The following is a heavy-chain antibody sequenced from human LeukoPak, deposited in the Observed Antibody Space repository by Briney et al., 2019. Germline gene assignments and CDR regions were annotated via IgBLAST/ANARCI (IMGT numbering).Heavy chain of an antibody. CDR2: ISGSGGST. D-gene: IGHD3-22*01. V-gene: IGHV3-23*01. J-gene: IGHJ4*02. CDR1: GFTFSSYA. Sequence: GGSLRLSCAASGFTFSSYAMSWVRQATGKGLEWVSLISGSGGSTYYADSVKGRFTISRDTSKKTVDLQMNSLRAEDTALYYCAKAFSISMIGSWGQGTLVTVSS. CDR3: AKAFSISMIGS.